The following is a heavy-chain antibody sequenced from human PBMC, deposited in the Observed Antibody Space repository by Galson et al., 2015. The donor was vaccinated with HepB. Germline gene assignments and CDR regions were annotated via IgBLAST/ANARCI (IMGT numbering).Heavy chain of an antibody. Sequence: SLRLSCAASGFTFSSYAMSWVRQAPGKGLEWVSAISGSGGSTYYADSVKGRFTISRDNSKNTLYLQMNSLGAEDTAVYYCAKAQDIVVVPAADGYYYYGMDVWGQGTTVTVSS. D-gene: IGHD2-2*01. V-gene: IGHV3-23*01. CDR1: GFTFSSYA. CDR2: ISGSGGST. CDR3: AKAQDIVVVPAADGYYYYGMDV. J-gene: IGHJ6*02.